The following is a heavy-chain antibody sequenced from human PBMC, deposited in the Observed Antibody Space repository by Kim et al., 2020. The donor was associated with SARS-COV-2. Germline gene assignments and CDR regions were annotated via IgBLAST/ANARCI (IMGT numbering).Heavy chain of an antibody. CDR1: GGSISSYY. CDR2: IYYSGST. Sequence: SETLSLTCTVSGGSISSYYWSWIRQPPGNGLEWIGYIYYSGSTNYNPSLKSRVTISVDTSKNQFSLKLSSVTAADTAVYYCVKYSSGWYEDEYWGQGTLVTVSS. CDR3: VKYSSGWYEDEY. J-gene: IGHJ4*02. D-gene: IGHD6-19*01. V-gene: IGHV4-59*01.